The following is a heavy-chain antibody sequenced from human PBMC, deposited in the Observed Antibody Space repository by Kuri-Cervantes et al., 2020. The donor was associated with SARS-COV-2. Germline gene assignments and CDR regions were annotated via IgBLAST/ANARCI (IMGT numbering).Heavy chain of an antibody. CDR2: INHSGSA. D-gene: IGHD3-3*01. J-gene: IGHJ3*02. V-gene: IGHV4-34*01. CDR1: GGSFSGFY. CDR3: ARASTTIYGVLIALLSSNAFGI. Sequence: GSLRLSCAVYGGSFSGFYWSWIRQAPGKGLEWIGEINHSGSANYSPSLKSRVTISVDTSKNQFSLRLSSVTAADTGVYYCARASTTIYGVLIALLSSNAFGIWGQGTMVTVSS.